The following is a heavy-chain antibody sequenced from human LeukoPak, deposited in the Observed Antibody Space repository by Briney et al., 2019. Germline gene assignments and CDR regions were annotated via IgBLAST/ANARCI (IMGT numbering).Heavy chain of an antibody. Sequence: GGSLRLSCAASGSTFSSYGMHWVRQAPGKGLEWVSAISGSGGSTYYADSVKGRFTISRDNSKNTLYLQMNSLRADDTAVYYCAKDLEGSGIVGYYYYYGMDVWGQGTTVTVSS. D-gene: IGHD1-26*01. V-gene: IGHV3-23*01. CDR1: GSTFSSYG. CDR2: ISGSGGST. J-gene: IGHJ6*02. CDR3: AKDLEGSGIVGYYYYYGMDV.